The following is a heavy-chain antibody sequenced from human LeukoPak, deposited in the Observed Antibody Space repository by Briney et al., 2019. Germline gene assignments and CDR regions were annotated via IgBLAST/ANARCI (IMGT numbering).Heavy chain of an antibody. V-gene: IGHV3-23*01. CDR1: GFTFSSYA. CDR3: AKDRDFGDPYYYYGMDV. CDR2: ISTSGGDT. Sequence: GGSLRLSCVASGFTFSSYAMSWVRQAPVKGLEWISAISTSGGDTYYADSVRGRFTISRDNSKNTLYLQMNSLTAEDTAVYYCAKDRDFGDPYYYYGMDVWGQGTTVTVSS. J-gene: IGHJ6*02. D-gene: IGHD4-17*01.